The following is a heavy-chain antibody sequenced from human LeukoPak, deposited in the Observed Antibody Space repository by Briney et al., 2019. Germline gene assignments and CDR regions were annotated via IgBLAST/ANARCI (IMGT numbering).Heavy chain of an antibody. Sequence: GGSLRLSCAASGFTFSSYEMNWVRQAPGKGLEWVSYISSSGSTIYYADSVKGRFTISRDNAKNSLYLKMNSLRAEDTAVYYCAELGITMIGGVWGKGTTVTISS. V-gene: IGHV3-48*03. CDR1: GFTFSSYE. CDR2: ISSSGSTI. J-gene: IGHJ6*04. CDR3: AELGITMIGGV. D-gene: IGHD3-10*02.